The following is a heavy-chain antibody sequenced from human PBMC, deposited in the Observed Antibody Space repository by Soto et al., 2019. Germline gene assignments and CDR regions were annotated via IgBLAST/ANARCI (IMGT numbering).Heavy chain of an antibody. D-gene: IGHD3-16*02. CDR2: IHYSGST. CDR3: GSVIEMATLRAFDI. V-gene: IGHV4-59*08. CDR1: GGSISGFH. Sequence: SETLSLTCTVSGGSISGFHWSWIRQTPGKALEWIGCIHYSGSTNYNPSLRSRVTISLDTSKNQYSLSLSSVTAADTAVYYCGSVIEMATLRAFDIWGQGTMVTVSS. J-gene: IGHJ3*02.